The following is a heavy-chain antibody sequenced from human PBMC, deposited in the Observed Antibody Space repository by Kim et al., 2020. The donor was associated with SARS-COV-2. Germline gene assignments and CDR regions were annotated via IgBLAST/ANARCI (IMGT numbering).Heavy chain of an antibody. J-gene: IGHJ4*02. V-gene: IGHV3-33*01. CDR3: ARGGTGLFDY. D-gene: IGHD1-7*01. CDR2: NK. Sequence: NKYYADSVKGRFTISRDNSKNTLYLQMNSLRAEDTAVYYCARGGTGLFDYWGQGTLVTVSS.